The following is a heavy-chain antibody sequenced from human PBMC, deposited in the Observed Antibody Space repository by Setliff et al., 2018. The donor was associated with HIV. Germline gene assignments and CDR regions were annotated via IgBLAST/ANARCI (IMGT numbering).Heavy chain of an antibody. V-gene: IGHV4-39*01. CDR2: IYYSGST. J-gene: IGHJ4*02. CDR1: GGSISSSSYY. CDR3: ARQESYGNGGLYYFDY. D-gene: IGHD2-8*02. Sequence: SETLSLTCTVSGGSISSSSYYWGWIRQPPGKGLEWIGSIYYSGSTYYNPSLKSRVTISVDTSKNQFSLKLSSVTAADTAVSYCARQESYGNGGLYYFDYWGQGTLVTVSS.